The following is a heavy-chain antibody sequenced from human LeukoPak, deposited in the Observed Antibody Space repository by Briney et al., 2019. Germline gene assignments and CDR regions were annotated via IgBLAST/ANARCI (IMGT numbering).Heavy chain of an antibody. V-gene: IGHV3-23*01. CDR3: ARDSFGHWYFDL. CDR1: GFTFSRHA. D-gene: IGHD2/OR15-2a*01. CDR2: LSGTGGST. Sequence: GGSLRLYCEASGFTFSRHAMSWVRQAPGKGLEWVSSLSGTGGSTYYADSVKGRLTVSRDNSKNTLYLQMNSLRAEDTAVYYCARDSFGHWYFDLWGRGTLVTVSS. J-gene: IGHJ2*01.